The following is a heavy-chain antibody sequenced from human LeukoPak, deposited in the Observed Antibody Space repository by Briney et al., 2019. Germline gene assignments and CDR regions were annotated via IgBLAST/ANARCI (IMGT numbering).Heavy chain of an antibody. D-gene: IGHD3-10*01. J-gene: IGHJ4*02. CDR2: IYYSGST. CDR3: ARGRKILLAGITMVRGVILGFDY. CDR1: GGSISSGGYY. Sequence: SQTLSLTCTVSGGSISSGGYYWSWIRQHPGKGLEWIGYIYYSGSTYYNPSLKSRVTISVDTSKNQFSLKLSSVTAADTAVYYCARGRKILLAGITMVRGVILGFDYWGQGTLVTVSS. V-gene: IGHV4-31*03.